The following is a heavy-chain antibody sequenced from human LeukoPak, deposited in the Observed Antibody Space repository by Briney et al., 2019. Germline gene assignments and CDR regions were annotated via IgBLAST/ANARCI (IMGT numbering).Heavy chain of an antibody. J-gene: IGHJ4*02. V-gene: IGHV1-2*02. D-gene: IGHD3-22*01. CDR3: ARGQYYYDPPEY. CDR1: GYTFTGYY. CDR2: INPNSGGT. Sequence: GASVKVSCKASGYTFTGYYMRWVRQAPGQGLEWMGWINPNSGGTNYAQKFQGRVTMTRDTSISTAYMELSRPRSDDTAVYYCARGQYYYDPPEYWGQGTLVTVSS.